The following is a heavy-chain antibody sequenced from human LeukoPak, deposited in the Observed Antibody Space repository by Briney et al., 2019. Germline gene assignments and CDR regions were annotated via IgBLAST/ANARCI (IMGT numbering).Heavy chain of an antibody. CDR1: GFTLSSYW. Sequence: PGGSLRLSCAASGFTLSSYWMHWVRQAPGKGLVSVSRINGYGSTTNYADSVKDPLTISRDNAKNTVYLQMNSLSAEDTAVYYCVRLNTVTPFDNWGQGTLVTVSS. CDR3: VRLNTVTPFDN. V-gene: IGHV3-74*01. CDR2: INGYGSTT. D-gene: IGHD4-17*01. J-gene: IGHJ4*02.